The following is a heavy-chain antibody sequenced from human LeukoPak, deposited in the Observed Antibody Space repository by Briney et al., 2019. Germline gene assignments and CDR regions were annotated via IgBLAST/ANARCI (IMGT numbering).Heavy chain of an antibody. D-gene: IGHD4-23*01. CDR3: ARVYGGNDFDY. J-gene: IGHJ4*02. CDR1: GYTFTDYY. CDR2: INPNSGGT. Sequence: ASVKVSYKASGYTFTDYYMHWVRQAPGQGLEWMGWINPNSGGTNYAQNFQGRVTMTRDTSISTAYMELSRLRSDDTAVYYCARVYGGNDFDYWGQGTLVTVSS. V-gene: IGHV1-2*02.